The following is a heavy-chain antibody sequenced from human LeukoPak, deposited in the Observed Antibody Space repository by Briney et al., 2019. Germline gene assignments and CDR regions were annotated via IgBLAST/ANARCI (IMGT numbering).Heavy chain of an antibody. Sequence: KPSETLSLTCTVSGGSINSYFWSWIRQPPGKGLEWLGYIYFSGSTNYNPSLKSRVTISVDTSKNQFSLKLSSVTAADTAVYYCARHSYGSWVNNFDYWGQGTLVTVSS. D-gene: IGHD6-13*01. CDR1: GGSINSYF. V-gene: IGHV4-59*08. J-gene: IGHJ4*02. CDR3: ARHSYGSWVNNFDY. CDR2: IYFSGST.